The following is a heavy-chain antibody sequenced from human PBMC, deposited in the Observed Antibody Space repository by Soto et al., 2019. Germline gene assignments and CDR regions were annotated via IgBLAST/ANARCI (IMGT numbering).Heavy chain of an antibody. J-gene: IGHJ4*02. CDR3: ARDDLDTAMVSGGVDY. V-gene: IGHV3-48*02. Sequence: GSLRLSCAASGFTFSNYSMNWVRQAPGKGLEWVSYISSSSSTIYYADSVKGRFTISRDNAKNSLYLQMNSLRDEDTAVYYCARDDLDTAMVSGGVDYWGQGTLVTVSS. CDR1: GFTFSNYS. CDR2: ISSSSSTI. D-gene: IGHD5-18*01.